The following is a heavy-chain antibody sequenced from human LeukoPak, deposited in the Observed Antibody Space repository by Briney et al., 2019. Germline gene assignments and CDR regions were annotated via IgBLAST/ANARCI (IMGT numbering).Heavy chain of an antibody. D-gene: IGHD6-19*01. J-gene: IGHJ4*02. V-gene: IGHV4-4*02. Sequence: PSGTLTLTCAVSGGSITTNTWWSWVRQPPGKGLEWIGQTSHDGYADYSPSLKSRVTISVDKSKNQLSLKLNSVTAADSAVYYCARGHSSGWYYFDYWGQGTLVTVSS. CDR1: GGSITTNTW. CDR2: TSHDGYA. CDR3: ARGHSSGWYYFDY.